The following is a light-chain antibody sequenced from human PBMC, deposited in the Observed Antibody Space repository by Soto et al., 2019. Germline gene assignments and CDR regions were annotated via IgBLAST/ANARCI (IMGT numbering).Light chain of an antibody. CDR1: QSVSSSY. J-gene: IGKJ4*01. CDR3: QQYYSYPLT. Sequence: EIVLTQSPGTLSLSPGERATLSCRASQSVSSSYLAWYQQKPGQAPRLLIYGASSRATGIPDRFSGSGSETDFTLTISRLEPEDFATYYCQQYYSYPLTFGGGTKVEIK. CDR2: GAS. V-gene: IGKV3-20*01.